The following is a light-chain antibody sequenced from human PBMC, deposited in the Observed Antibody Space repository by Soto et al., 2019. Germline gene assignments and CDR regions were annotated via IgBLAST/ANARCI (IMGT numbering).Light chain of an antibody. V-gene: IGLV1-47*01. Sequence: QLVLTQPPSASGTPGQRVTISCSESSSSIGSNYIYWYQQLPGTAPKLLIYRDSQRPSGVPDRFSGSKSGTSASLAISGLRSEDEADYYCQSYDKRLTAYVFGTGTKLT. CDR3: QSYDKRLTAYV. CDR1: SSSIGSNY. CDR2: RDS. J-gene: IGLJ1*01.